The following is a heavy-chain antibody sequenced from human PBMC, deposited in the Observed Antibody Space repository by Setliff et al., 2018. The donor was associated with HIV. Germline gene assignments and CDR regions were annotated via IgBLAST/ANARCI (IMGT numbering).Heavy chain of an antibody. CDR2: VHSTGTT. CDR3: ARARITMIGGRLKPYAFDR. D-gene: IGHD3-10*01. J-gene: IGHJ3*01. CDR1: GGSFSTDY. Sequence: SETLSLTCTVSGGSFSTDYWSWIRQPAGEGPEYIGRVHSTGTTIYNPSLKSRVTMSVDASKNQLSLKLRSVTAADTAVYYCARARITMIGGRLKPYAFDRWGQGTKVTVSS. V-gene: IGHV4-4*07.